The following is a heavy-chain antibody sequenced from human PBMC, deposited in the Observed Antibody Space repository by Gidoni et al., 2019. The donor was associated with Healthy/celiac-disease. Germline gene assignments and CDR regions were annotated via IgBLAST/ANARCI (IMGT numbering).Heavy chain of an antibody. D-gene: IGHD6-13*01. CDR1: GGSISSSSYY. CDR2: IYYCGST. V-gene: IGHV4-39*01. CDR3: ARLTRSLYSSSFDY. J-gene: IGHJ4*02. Sequence: QLQLQESGPGLVKPSETLSLTCTVSGGSISSSSYYWGWIRQPPGKGLEWIGSIYYCGSTYYNPSPKSRVTISVDTSKNQFSLKLSSVTAADTAVYYCARLTRSLYSSSFDYWGQGTLVTVSS.